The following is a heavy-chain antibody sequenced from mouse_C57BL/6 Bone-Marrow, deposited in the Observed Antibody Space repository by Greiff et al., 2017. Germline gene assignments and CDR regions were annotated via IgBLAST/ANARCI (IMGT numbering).Heavy chain of an antibody. Sequence: VQLQQSGPELVKPGASVKISCKASGYAFSSYWMNWVKQRPGKGLEWIGRIYPGDGDTNYNGKFKGKATLTADKSSSTAYMQLSSLTSEDSAVYFCARRVYYGNCLDYWGQGTTLTVSS. D-gene: IGHD2-1*01. CDR1: GYAFSSYW. J-gene: IGHJ2*01. CDR2: IYPGDGDT. V-gene: IGHV1-82*01. CDR3: ARRVYYGNCLDY.